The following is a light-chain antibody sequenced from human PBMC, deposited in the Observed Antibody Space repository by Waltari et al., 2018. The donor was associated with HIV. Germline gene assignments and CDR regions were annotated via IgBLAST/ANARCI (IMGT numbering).Light chain of an antibody. V-gene: IGKV3-11*01. Sequence: EIVLTQSPATLSLSPGERATLSCTASQSVSSYLAWYQQKPGQAPRLLIYDASNRATGIPAMFSGSGSGTDFTLTNSSLEPEDFAVYYCQQRRNWTPLTFGGGTKVEIK. CDR1: QSVSSY. CDR2: DAS. CDR3: QQRRNWTPLT. J-gene: IGKJ4*01.